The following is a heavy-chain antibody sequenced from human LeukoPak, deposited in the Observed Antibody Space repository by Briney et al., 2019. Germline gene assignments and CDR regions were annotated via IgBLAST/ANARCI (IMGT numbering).Heavy chain of an antibody. J-gene: IGHJ3*02. D-gene: IGHD3-9*01. CDR2: ISSSSSYI. CDR1: GFTFGSYS. V-gene: IGHV3-21*01. CDR3: AGAPRYFDWPDAFDI. Sequence: PGGSLRLSCAASGFTFGSYSMNWVRQAPGKGLEWVSSISSSSSYIYYADSVKGRFTISRDNAKNSLYLQMNSLRAEDTAVYYCAGAPRYFDWPDAFDIWGQGTMVTVSS.